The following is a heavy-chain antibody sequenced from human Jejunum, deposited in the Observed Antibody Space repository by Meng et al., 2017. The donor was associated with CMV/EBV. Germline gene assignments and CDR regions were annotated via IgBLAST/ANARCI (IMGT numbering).Heavy chain of an antibody. CDR2: IIDDGRNK. V-gene: IGHV3-30*15. CDR3: ARDSGPQMELRPLHY. CDR1: GFTFSSYH. J-gene: IGHJ4*02. Sequence: SGFTFSSYHMHWVRQAPGKGLEWVAVIIDDGRNKYYADSVRGRFTISRDNSKNTLFLQMSSLGGEDTAVYYCARDSGPQMELRPLHYWGQGTLVTVSS. D-gene: IGHD1-7*01.